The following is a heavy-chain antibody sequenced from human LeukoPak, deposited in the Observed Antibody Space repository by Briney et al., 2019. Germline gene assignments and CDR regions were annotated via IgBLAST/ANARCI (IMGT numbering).Heavy chain of an antibody. J-gene: IGHJ4*02. CDR3: AKDLSLRPSPGDY. D-gene: IGHD5-12*01. CDR1: GFTFSNYW. V-gene: IGHV3-7*03. CDR2: IKQDGSEK. Sequence: GGSLRLSCAASGFTFSNYWMSWVRQAPGKGLEWVANIKQDGSEKYYVDSVKGRFTISRDNAKNSLYLQMNSLRAEDTAVYYCAKDLSLRPSPGDYWGQGTLVTVSS.